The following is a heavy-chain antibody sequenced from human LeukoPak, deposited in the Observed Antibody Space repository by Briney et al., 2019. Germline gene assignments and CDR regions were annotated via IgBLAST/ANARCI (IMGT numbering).Heavy chain of an antibody. D-gene: IGHD3-10*01. V-gene: IGHV4-59*01. J-gene: IGHJ4*02. Sequence: SETLSLTCTVSGGSLSSYFWSWIRHPPGKGLEWIGCMYNSGSSNYNPSLKSRVTISADTSKNQSSLKVSSVTAADTAVYYCARESRSGTYNSPLFDYWGQGTLVTVSS. CDR1: GGSLSSYF. CDR3: ARESRSGTYNSPLFDY. CDR2: MYNSGSS.